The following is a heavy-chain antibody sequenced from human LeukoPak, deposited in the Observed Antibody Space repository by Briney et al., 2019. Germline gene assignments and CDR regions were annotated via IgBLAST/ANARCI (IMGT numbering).Heavy chain of an antibody. J-gene: IGHJ4*02. CDR2: IIPILGIA. D-gene: IGHD3-3*01. CDR3: ARGLAEYYDFWSGYYVEGNFDY. Sequence: ASVTVSCTASGGTFSSYAISWVRQAPGQGLEWMGRIIPILGIANYAQKFQGRVTITADKSTSTAYMELSSLRSEDTAVYYCARGLAEYYDFWSGYYVEGNFDYWGQGTLVTVSS. CDR1: GGTFSSYA. V-gene: IGHV1-69*04.